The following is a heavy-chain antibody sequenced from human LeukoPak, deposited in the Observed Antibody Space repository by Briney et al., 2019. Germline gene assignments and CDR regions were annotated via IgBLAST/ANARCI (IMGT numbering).Heavy chain of an antibody. V-gene: IGHV3-21*01. CDR3: ANLGIVVVPAAIRVGY. D-gene: IGHD2-2*02. CDR2: ISSSSSYI. J-gene: IGHJ4*02. Sequence: GGSLRLSCAASGFTFSSYSMNWVRQAPGKGLEWVSSISSSSSYIYYADSVKGRFTISRDNAKNSLYLQMNSLRAEDTAVYYCANLGIVVVPAAIRVGYWGQGTLVTVSS. CDR1: GFTFSSYS.